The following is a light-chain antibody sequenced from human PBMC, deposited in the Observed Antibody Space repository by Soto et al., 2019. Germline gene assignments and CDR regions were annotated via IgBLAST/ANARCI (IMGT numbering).Light chain of an antibody. CDR2: ENN. CDR3: QSYDSDFVV. V-gene: IGLV6-57*02. CDR1: SSDVGGYDF. Sequence: LTQPASVSGSPGQSITISCTGTSSDVGGYDFVSWYQQHPGKAPTTVIYENNQRLSGVPDRFSGSTDGSSNSASLTISGLQTEDEADYYCQSYDSDFVVFGGGTKVTVL. J-gene: IGLJ2*01.